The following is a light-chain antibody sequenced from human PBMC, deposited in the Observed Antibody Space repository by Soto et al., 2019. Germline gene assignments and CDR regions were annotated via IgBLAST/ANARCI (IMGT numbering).Light chain of an antibody. CDR1: QSVSSNY. CDR2: GGS. Sequence: EIVLTQSPGTLSLSPGERATLSCRASQSVSSNYLAWYQQKPGQAPRLLIYGGSSRATGIPDRFRGSGSGTDFTLTISRLEPEDFAVYYCQQYGSSPGLFTFGPGTKVDIK. CDR3: QQYGSSPGLFT. V-gene: IGKV3-20*01. J-gene: IGKJ3*01.